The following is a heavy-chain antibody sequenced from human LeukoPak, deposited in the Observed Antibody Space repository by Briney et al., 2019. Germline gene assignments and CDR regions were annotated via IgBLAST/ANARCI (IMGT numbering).Heavy chain of an antibody. CDR2: INHSGST. J-gene: IGHJ4*02. D-gene: IGHD6-19*01. CDR3: ATSLRLIAVAADFDY. Sequence: PSETLSLTCAVYGGSFSGYYWSWIRQPPGKGLEWIGEINHSGSTNYNPSLKSRVTISVDTSKNQFSLKLSSVTAADTAVYYCATSLRLIAVAADFDYWGQGTLVTVSS. CDR1: GGSFSGYY. V-gene: IGHV4-34*01.